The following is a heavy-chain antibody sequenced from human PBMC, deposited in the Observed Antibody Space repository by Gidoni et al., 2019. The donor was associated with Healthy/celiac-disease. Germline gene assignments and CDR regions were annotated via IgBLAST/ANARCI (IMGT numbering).Heavy chain of an antibody. CDR2: TCYRSKWDN. Sequence: QVQMQQSGPGLAKPSQTIPLTCAIPGDSVPSNSPAWNWIGQSPSRGLEWLGSTCYRSKWDNGYTVSVKSRISINPDTSKNQFSLQLNSVTPEDTAVYYCARMKMGAFDIWGQGTMVTVSS. CDR1: GDSVPSNSPA. J-gene: IGHJ3*02. V-gene: IGHV6-1*01. CDR3: ARMKMGAFDI. D-gene: IGHD3-16*01.